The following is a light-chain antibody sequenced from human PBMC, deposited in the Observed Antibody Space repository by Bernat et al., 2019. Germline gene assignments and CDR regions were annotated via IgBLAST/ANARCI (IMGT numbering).Light chain of an antibody. CDR2: SAS. Sequence: DIQMTQSPTLLSASVGDKVTITCRASQDISISLAWFQQKPGRAPKSLIYSASILQSEFPSKFSGSGYGTDFSLTIISLHPGDSATYYCQQYHVYPPTFGQGTKVEIK. CDR1: QDISIS. CDR3: QQYHVYPPT. V-gene: IGKV1-16*02. J-gene: IGKJ1*01.